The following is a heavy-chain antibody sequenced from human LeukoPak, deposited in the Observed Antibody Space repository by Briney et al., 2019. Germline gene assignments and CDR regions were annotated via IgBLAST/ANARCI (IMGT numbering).Heavy chain of an antibody. D-gene: IGHD5-24*01. CDR2: ISAYNGNT. CDR3: ARVEMATIGVVLLIDY. J-gene: IGHJ4*02. CDR1: GYTFTSYG. V-gene: IGHV1-18*01. Sequence: ASVKVSCKASGYTFTSYGISWVRQAPGQGLEWMGWISAYNGNTNYAQKLQGRVTMTTDTSTNTAYMELRSLRSDDTAVYYCARVEMATIGVVLLIDYWGQGTLVTVSS.